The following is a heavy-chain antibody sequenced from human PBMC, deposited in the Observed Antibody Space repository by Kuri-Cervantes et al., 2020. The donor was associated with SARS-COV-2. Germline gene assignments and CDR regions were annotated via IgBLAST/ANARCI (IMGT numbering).Heavy chain of an antibody. D-gene: IGHD1-26*01. CDR2: TYYRSKWYN. J-gene: IGHJ4*02. Sequence: SETLSLTCAISGDSVSSNSAAWNRIRQSPSRGLEWLGRTYYRSKWYNDYAVSVKSRITINPDTSKNQFSLQLNSVTPEDTAVYYCARATVGATRENHEFDYWGQGTLVTVSS. V-gene: IGHV6-1*01. CDR3: ARATVGATRENHEFDY. CDR1: GDSVSSNSAA.